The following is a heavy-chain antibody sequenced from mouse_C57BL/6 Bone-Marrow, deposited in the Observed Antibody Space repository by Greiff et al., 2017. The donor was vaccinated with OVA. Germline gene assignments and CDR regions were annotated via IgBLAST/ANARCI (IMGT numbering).Heavy chain of an antibody. CDR2: IYPGGGYT. J-gene: IGHJ1*03. V-gene: IGHV1-63*01. CDR3: AREVRGYWYFDV. D-gene: IGHD3-2*02. CDR1: GYTFTNYW. Sequence: QVQLQQSGAELVRPGTSVKMSCKASGYTFTNYWIGWAKQRPGHGLEWIGDIYPGGGYTNYNEKFKGKATLTADKSSSTAYMQCSSLTSEDSAIYYCAREVRGYWYFDVWGTGTTVTVSS.